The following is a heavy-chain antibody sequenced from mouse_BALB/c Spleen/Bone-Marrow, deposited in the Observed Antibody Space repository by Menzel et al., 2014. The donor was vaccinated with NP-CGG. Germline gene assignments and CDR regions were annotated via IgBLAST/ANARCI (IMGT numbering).Heavy chain of an antibody. J-gene: IGHJ2*01. CDR1: GFNIKDTY. CDR2: IDPANGNT. CDR3: ARIYYYGRGYFDY. Sequence: VQLQQPGAELVKPGASVKLSCTASGFNIKDTYMHWVKQRPEQGLEWIGRIDPANGNTKYDQKFQGKATITADTSSNTAYLQLSSLTSEDTAVYYCARIYYYGRGYFDYWGQGTTLTVSS. V-gene: IGHV14-3*02. D-gene: IGHD1-1*01.